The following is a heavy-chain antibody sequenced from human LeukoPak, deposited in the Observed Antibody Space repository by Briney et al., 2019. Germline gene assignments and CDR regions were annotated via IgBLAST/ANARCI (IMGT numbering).Heavy chain of an antibody. D-gene: IGHD6-19*01. CDR1: GFTFSKYW. J-gene: IGHJ4*02. V-gene: IGHV3-74*01. Sequence: GASLRLSCAASGFTFSKYWMLWVSQAPGKGLESVSRINTDGTVTTYADSVKGRFTVSRDNADNTMFLQMNSVRDEDTAVYYCATKQWLAPPPDSWGQGTPVTVSS. CDR2: INTDGTVT. CDR3: ATKQWLAPPPDS.